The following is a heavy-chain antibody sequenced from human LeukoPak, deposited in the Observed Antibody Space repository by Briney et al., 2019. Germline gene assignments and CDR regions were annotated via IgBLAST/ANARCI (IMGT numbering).Heavy chain of an antibody. CDR3: AKDLTPVRDYYFDS. J-gene: IGHJ4*02. V-gene: IGHV3-23*01. D-gene: IGHD2-21*02. Sequence: GGSLRLSCAASGFTFSGYAMSWVRQAPGKGLEWVASISGSGDTTYYEDSVKGRFTISRDNSKNTLYLQMNSLRAEDTAFFYCAKDLTPVRDYYFDSWGQGTLVTVSS. CDR2: ISGSGDTT. CDR1: GFTFSGYA.